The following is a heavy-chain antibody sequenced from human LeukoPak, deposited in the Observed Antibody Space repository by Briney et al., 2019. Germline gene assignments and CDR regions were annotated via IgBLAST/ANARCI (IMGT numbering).Heavy chain of an antibody. D-gene: IGHD4-17*01. V-gene: IGHV3-15*01. CDR3: ARDLTSVPTR. CDR1: GFTFSNAW. CDR2: IKSKTDGGTT. Sequence: GGSLRLSCAASGFTFSNAWMSWVRQAPGKGLEWVGRIKSKTDGGTTDYAAPVKGRFTISRDNSKNALYVQMNSLRAEDTAVYYCARDLTSVPTRWGQGTLVTVSS. J-gene: IGHJ4*02.